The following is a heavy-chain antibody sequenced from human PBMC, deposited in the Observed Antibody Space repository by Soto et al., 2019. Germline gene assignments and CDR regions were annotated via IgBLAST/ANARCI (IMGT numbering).Heavy chain of an antibody. CDR2: IKQDGSEK. J-gene: IGHJ6*03. CDR3: ARLPYSSGSPFYYYYYYMDV. V-gene: IGHV3-7*01. CDR1: GFTFSSYW. Sequence: GGSLRLSCAASGFTFSSYWMSWVRQAPGKGLEWVANIKQDGSEKYYVDSVKGRFTISRDNAKNSLYLQMNSLRAEDTAVYYCARLPYSSGSPFYYYYYYMDVWGKGTTVTVSS. D-gene: IGHD6-19*01.